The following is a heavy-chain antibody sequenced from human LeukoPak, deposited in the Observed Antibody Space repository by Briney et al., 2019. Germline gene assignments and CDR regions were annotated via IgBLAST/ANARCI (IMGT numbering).Heavy chain of an antibody. CDR1: GFTFSNYD. J-gene: IGHJ2*01. CDR3: ARAAYSSIWYSRYFDL. V-gene: IGHV3-23*01. Sequence: GGTLRLSCAASGFTFSNYDMNWVRQPPGKGLEWVSAISGSGGSTYYADSVRGRFPISRDNSKNTLYLQMNSLRAEDTAVYYCARAAYSSIWYSRYFDLWGRGTLVTVSS. CDR2: ISGSGGST. D-gene: IGHD6-13*01.